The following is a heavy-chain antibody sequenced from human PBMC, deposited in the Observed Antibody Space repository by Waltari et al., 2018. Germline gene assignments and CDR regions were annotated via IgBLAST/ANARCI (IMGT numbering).Heavy chain of an antibody. Sequence: QVQLVQSGAEVKKPGASVKVSCKASGYTFTSYAMHWVRQAPGQRLEWMGWINAGNGNTKYSQKFQGRVTITRDTSASTAYMELSSLRSEDTAVYYCARSESSWSFDYWGQGTLVTVSS. V-gene: IGHV1-3*01. CDR3: ARSESSWSFDY. D-gene: IGHD1-26*01. J-gene: IGHJ4*02. CDR2: INAGNGNT. CDR1: GYTFTSYA.